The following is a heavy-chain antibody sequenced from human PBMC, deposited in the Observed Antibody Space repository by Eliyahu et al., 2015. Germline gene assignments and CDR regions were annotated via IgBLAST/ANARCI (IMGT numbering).Heavy chain of an antibody. V-gene: IGHV2-70*13. CDR3: ARTYQWNYVTYFDP. D-gene: IGHD1-7*01. CDR1: GLSLTSNGMG. Sequence: QVTLRESGPALVAHTQTLTLTCTLSGLSLTSNGMGVSWLRQFPGKAPEWLARVDWEDDRYYNSFHNTRLTISEVTSENQVFLTLTNVAPADTATYYCARTYQWNYVTYFDPWGQGILVTVSS. J-gene: IGHJ5*02. CDR2: VDWEDDR.